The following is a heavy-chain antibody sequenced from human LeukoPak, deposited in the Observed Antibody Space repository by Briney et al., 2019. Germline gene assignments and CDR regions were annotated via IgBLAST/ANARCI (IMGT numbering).Heavy chain of an antibody. CDR3: ARDRGYGSREAFDI. D-gene: IGHD3-10*01. CDR1: GYTFTSYG. Sequence: ASVKVSCKASGYTFTSYGISWVRQAPGQGLEWMGWISAYNGNTNYAQKPQGRVTMTTDTSTSTAYMELRSLRSDDTAVYYCARDRGYGSREAFDIWGQGTMVTVSS. J-gene: IGHJ3*02. CDR2: ISAYNGNT. V-gene: IGHV1-18*01.